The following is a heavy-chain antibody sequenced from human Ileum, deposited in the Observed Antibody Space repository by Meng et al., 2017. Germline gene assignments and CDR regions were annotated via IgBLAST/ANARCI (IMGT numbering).Heavy chain of an antibody. V-gene: IGHV4-34*01. Sequence: QVQLQQWGAGRVKPSETRSLTCVVYGGSFSANYWTWIRQPPGKGLEWIGEINHSGSTNYKPSLKRRVTISVDTSKKQFSLKLTSVTAADTAVYYCASARYDNWGQGTLVTVSS. CDR2: INHSGST. D-gene: IGHD3-22*01. CDR1: GGSFSANY. J-gene: IGHJ4*02. CDR3: ASARYDN.